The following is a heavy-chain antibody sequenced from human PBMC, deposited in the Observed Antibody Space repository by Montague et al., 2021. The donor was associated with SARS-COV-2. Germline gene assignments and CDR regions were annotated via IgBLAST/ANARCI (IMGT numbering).Heavy chain of an antibody. CDR3: ARHGLAGITIFGVVTPRGGFDI. V-gene: IGHV4-39*01. Sequence: SETLSLTCTVTGGSMSSSRYYWGRISQPPGTGLEWIGRNYYSGRIYYNPYLRSRVTITVDESRNQFSLKLSSVTAADTAVYYCARHGLAGITIFGVVTPRGGFDIWGQGTMVTVSS. CDR2: NYYSGRI. D-gene: IGHD3-3*01. J-gene: IGHJ3*02. CDR1: GGSMSSSRYY.